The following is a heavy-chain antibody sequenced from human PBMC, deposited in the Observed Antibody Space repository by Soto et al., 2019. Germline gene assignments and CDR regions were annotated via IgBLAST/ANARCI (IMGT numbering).Heavy chain of an antibody. CDR1: GFTFSNAW. J-gene: IGHJ6*02. CDR2: IKSKTDGGTT. V-gene: IGHV3-15*07. D-gene: IGHD3-10*01. CDR3: TTRLSITMVRGVISDYYYYGMDV. Sequence: GGSLRLSCAASGFTFSNAWMNWVRQAPGKGLEWVGRIKSKTDGGTTDYAAPVKGRFTISRDDSKNTLYLQMNSLKTEDTAVYYCTTRLSITMVRGVISDYYYYGMDVWGQGTTVTVSS.